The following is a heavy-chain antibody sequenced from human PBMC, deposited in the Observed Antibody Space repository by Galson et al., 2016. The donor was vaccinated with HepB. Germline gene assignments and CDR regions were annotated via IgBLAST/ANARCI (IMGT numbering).Heavy chain of an antibody. V-gene: IGHV1-24*01. Sequence: SVKVSCKVSGYTLNEVYIHWVRQAPGKGLEWMGGSDPENGETIYAQKFQGRVTMTEDTSTDTAYMELSSLRSEDTAVYYCATGCGSSSREYYYYYYGMDVWGQGTTVTVSS. J-gene: IGHJ6*02. CDR1: GYTLNEVY. D-gene: IGHD6-6*01. CDR3: ATGCGSSSREYYYYYYGMDV. CDR2: SDPENGET.